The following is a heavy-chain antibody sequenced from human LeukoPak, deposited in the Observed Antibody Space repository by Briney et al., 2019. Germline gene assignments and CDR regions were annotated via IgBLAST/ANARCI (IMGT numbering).Heavy chain of an antibody. D-gene: IGHD3-3*01. Sequence: SETLSLTCAAYGGSFSGYYWSWIRQPPGKGLEWIGEINHSGSTNYNPSLKSRVTISVDTSKNQFSLQLSSVTAADTAVYYCARGGGLLYYDFWSGYSYWGQGTLVTVSS. J-gene: IGHJ4*02. CDR2: INHSGST. CDR1: GGSFSGYY. CDR3: ARGGGLLYYDFWSGYSY. V-gene: IGHV4-34*01.